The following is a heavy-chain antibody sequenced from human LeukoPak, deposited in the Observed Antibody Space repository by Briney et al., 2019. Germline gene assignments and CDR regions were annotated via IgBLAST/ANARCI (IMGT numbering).Heavy chain of an antibody. D-gene: IGHD3-10*01. CDR1: GFTFSSYW. CDR3: AGVRGGYYFDY. J-gene: IGHJ4*02. Sequence: GGSLRLSCAASGFTFSSYWMTWVRQAPGKGLEWVAHIKQAGSEKYYVDSVKGRFTISRDNAKNSLYLQMNSLRAEDTALYYCAGVRGGYYFDYWGQGTLVTVSS. V-gene: IGHV3-7*01. CDR2: IKQAGSEK.